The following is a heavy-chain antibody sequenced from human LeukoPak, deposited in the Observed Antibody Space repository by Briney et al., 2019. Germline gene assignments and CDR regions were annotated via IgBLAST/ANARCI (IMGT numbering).Heavy chain of an antibody. CDR1: GVSISTYY. V-gene: IGHV4-4*09. CDR2: IYTSGST. J-gene: IGHJ3*02. Sequence: SETLSLNCTVSGVSISTYYWTWIRQAPGKGLEWIGYIYTSGSTKYNPSLKSRVTISADTSKNQFFLRLNSVTAADTAVYYCARHVAFDIWGRGTMVVVSS. CDR3: ARHVAFDI.